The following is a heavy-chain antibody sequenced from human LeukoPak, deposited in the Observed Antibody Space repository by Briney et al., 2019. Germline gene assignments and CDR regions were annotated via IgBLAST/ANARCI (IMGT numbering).Heavy chain of an antibody. CDR3: GRHPPASGYAFDI. Sequence: GRSLRLSCVASGFTFSTYGTHWVRQPPGKGLEWVALIWDVGSYEYYAHSVKGPFSISTDNSKNNLYLQMNRLKAEDTGVYYCGRHPPASGYAFDIWGQGTMDSVSS. V-gene: IGHV3-33*01. J-gene: IGHJ3*02. CDR1: GFTFSTYG. CDR2: IWDVGSYE. D-gene: IGHD6-13*01.